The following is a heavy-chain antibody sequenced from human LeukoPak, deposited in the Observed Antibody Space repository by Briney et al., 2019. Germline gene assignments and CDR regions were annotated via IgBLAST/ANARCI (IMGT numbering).Heavy chain of an antibody. CDR3: ASIRGTFGY. V-gene: IGHV3-72*01. CDR2: TRNKANSYIT. CDR1: GFTFSDHF. Sequence: GGSLRLSCAASGFTFSDHFLDWVRQAPGKGLEWVGRTRNKANSYITEYAASVKGRFTISRDDSKNSLYLQMSSLKTDDTAMYYCASIRGTFGYWGQGTLVAVSS. D-gene: IGHD1-26*01. J-gene: IGHJ4*02.